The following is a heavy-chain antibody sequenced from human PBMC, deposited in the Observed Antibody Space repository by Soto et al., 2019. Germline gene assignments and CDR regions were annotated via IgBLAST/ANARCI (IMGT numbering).Heavy chain of an antibody. J-gene: IGHJ4*02. CDR3: AGDPVGGGRSFDY. Sequence: QVQLVQSGAEVKKPGSSVKVSCKASGGTFSSYAISWVRQAPGQGLEWMGGIIPIFCTANYAQKFQGRFTITADESTSTAYMELSSVSSEDTAVYYCAGDPVGGGRSFDYWGQGTLVTVSS. V-gene: IGHV1-69*12. CDR2: IIPIFCTA. D-gene: IGHD1-26*01. CDR1: GGTFSSYA.